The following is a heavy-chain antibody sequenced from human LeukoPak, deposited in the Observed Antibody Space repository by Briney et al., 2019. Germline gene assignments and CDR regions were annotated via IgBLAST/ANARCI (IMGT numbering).Heavy chain of an antibody. CDR3: ARVVKQARRSTSFLTFDY. V-gene: IGHV4-59*01. CDR1: GGSISSYY. CDR2: IYYSGST. J-gene: IGHJ4*02. Sequence: PSETLSLTCTVSGGSISSYYWSWIRQPPGKGLEWIGYIYYSGSTNYNPSLKSRVTISVDTSKNQFSLKLSSVTAADTAVYYCARVVKQARRSTSFLTFDYWGQGTLVTVSS. D-gene: IGHD2-2*01.